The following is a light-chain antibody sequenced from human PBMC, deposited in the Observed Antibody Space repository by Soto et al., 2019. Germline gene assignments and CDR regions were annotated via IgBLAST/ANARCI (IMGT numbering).Light chain of an antibody. CDR1: SGHSSYA. V-gene: IGLV4-69*01. CDR3: QTWGTGIRV. J-gene: IGLJ1*01. Sequence: QLVLTQSPSASASLGASVKLTCTLSSGHSSYAIAWHQQQPEKGPRYLMKLNSDGSHSKGDGIPDRFSGSSSGAERYLTIYSLQSEDEDDYYCQTWGTGIRVFGTGTKVTVL. CDR2: LNSDGSH.